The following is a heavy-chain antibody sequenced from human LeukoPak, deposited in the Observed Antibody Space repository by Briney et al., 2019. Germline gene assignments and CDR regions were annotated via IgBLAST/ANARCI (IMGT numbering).Heavy chain of an antibody. CDR2: IYYSGST. J-gene: IGHJ6*03. CDR3: ARDFYGSGRSRYYYYMDV. D-gene: IGHD3-10*01. V-gene: IGHV4-39*07. CDR1: GGSISSSSYY. Sequence: SETLSLTCTVSGGSISSSSYYWGWIRQPPRKGLEWIGHIYYSGSTYYNSSLKSRLTISVDTSKNQFSLKLSSVTAADTAVYYCARDFYGSGRSRYYYYMDVWGKGTTVTISS.